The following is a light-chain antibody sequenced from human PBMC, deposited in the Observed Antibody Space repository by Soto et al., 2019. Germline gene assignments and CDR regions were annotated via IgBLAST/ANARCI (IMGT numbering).Light chain of an antibody. V-gene: IGKV3-15*01. Sequence: EIVLTQSPGTLSLSPGERATLSCRASQSVSSNSLSWYQQKPGQAPRLFIYGASTRATGIPAWFSGSGSGTEFTLTISSLQSEDFAVYYCQQYNNWPITFGGGTKVDIK. CDR1: QSVSSN. CDR2: GAS. J-gene: IGKJ4*01. CDR3: QQYNNWPIT.